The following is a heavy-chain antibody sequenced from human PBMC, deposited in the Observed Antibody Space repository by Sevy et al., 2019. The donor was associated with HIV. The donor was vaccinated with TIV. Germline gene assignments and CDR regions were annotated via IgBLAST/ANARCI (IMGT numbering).Heavy chain of an antibody. D-gene: IGHD3-3*01. CDR3: ASTSLRYFDY. CDR2: IYYSGST. Sequence: SETLSLTCTVSGGSISSYYWSWIRQPPGKGLEWIGYIYYSGSTNYNPSLKSRVTISVDTSKNQFSLKLSSVTAAGTAVYYCASTSLRYFDYWGQGTLVTVSS. V-gene: IGHV4-59*01. CDR1: GGSISSYY. J-gene: IGHJ4*02.